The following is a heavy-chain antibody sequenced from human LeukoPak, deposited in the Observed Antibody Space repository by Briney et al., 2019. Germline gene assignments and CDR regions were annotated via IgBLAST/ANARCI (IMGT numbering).Heavy chain of an antibody. Sequence: PGGSLRLSCAASRFTFSSYAMSWVRQAPGNGLEWVSAISGSGGSTYYADSVKGRFTISRDNPKNTLYLQMNSLRAEDTAVYYCAKAPGYSSGWYVDYWGQGTLVTVSS. D-gene: IGHD6-25*01. CDR2: ISGSGGST. J-gene: IGHJ4*02. V-gene: IGHV3-23*01. CDR3: AKAPGYSSGWYVDY. CDR1: RFTFSSYA.